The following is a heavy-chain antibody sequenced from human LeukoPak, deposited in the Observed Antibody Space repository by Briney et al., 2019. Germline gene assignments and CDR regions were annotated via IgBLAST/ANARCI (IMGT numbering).Heavy chain of an antibody. D-gene: IGHD3-10*01. CDR1: GGSFSGYY. Sequence: PSETLSLTCAVYGGSFSGYYWSWIRQPPGKGLEWIGEINHSGSTSYNPSLKSRVTISVDTSKNQFSLKLSSVTAADTAVYYCARGGITMVRGVKRPFDYWGQGTLVTVSS. J-gene: IGHJ4*02. CDR3: ARGGITMVRGVKRPFDY. V-gene: IGHV4-34*01. CDR2: INHSGST.